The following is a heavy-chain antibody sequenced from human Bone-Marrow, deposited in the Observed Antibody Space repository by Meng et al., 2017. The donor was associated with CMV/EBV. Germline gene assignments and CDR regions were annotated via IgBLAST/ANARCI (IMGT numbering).Heavy chain of an antibody. D-gene: IGHD3-10*01. CDR2: IYPGDSDT. J-gene: IGHJ4*02. CDR3: ARQEGFDYYGSGSPLDY. V-gene: IGHV5-51*01. Sequence: GESLKISCEGSGYSFTSYWIGWVRQMPGKGLEWMGIIYPGDSDTRYSPSFQGQVTISADKSITTVYLQWSSLKASDTAMYYCARQEGFDYYGSGSPLDYWGQGTLVTVSS. CDR1: GYSFTSYW.